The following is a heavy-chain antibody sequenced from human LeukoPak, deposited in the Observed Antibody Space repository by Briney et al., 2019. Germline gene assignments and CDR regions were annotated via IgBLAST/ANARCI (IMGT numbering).Heavy chain of an antibody. Sequence: GGSLRLSCAASGFTFDDYTMHWVRQAPGKGLEWISLISWDGGSTYYADSVKGRFTISRDNSKNSLYLQMNSLRTEDTALYYCAKGVSSVLPYFDYWGQGTLVTVSS. J-gene: IGHJ4*02. V-gene: IGHV3-43*01. CDR2: ISWDGGST. CDR3: AKGVSSVLPYFDY. CDR1: GFTFDDYT. D-gene: IGHD6-19*01.